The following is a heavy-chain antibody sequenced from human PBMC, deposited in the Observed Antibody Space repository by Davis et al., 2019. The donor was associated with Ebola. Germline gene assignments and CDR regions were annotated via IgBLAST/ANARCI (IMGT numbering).Heavy chain of an antibody. D-gene: IGHD1-1*01. Sequence: ASVKVTCKAPGHTFSNYAMHWVRQAPGQRLEWMGWIHGGNGNRKYSQKFQGRVTITMDTSASTAYMELSSLRSEDTAVYYCARAQFPTTSDHWGQGTLVTVSS. CDR2: IHGGNGNR. CDR3: ARAQFPTTSDH. J-gene: IGHJ4*02. CDR1: GHTFSNYA. V-gene: IGHV1-3*01.